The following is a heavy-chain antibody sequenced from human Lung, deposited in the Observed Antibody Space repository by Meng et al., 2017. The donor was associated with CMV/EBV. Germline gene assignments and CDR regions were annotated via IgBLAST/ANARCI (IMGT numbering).Heavy chain of an antibody. CDR3: AKNAEVATYYDFGSGLAGVDV. Sequence: GEXXKISCAASGFTLSSHAMTWVRQAPGKGLDWVSVISGSCGRTYYADSVKGRFTVSRDNFKNTLYLQMSSLRADDTAVYYCAKNAEVATYYDFGSGLAGVDVWGQGTXVTVSS. CDR1: GFTLSSHA. V-gene: IGHV3-23*01. CDR2: ISGSCGRT. J-gene: IGHJ6*02. D-gene: IGHD3-3*01.